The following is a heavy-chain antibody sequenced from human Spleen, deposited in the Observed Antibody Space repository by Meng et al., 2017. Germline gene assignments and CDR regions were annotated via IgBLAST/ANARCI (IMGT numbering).Heavy chain of an antibody. CDR3: ARDGYYVSSPDAFDI. CDR2: IKQDGSEK. CDR1: GFTFSRYW. Sequence: GGSLRLSCAASGFTFSRYWMSWVRQAPGKGLEWVANIKQDGSEKYYVDSVKGRFTISRDNAKNSLYLQMNSLRAEDTAVYYCARDGYYVSSPDAFDIWGQGTMVTVSS. J-gene: IGHJ3*02. V-gene: IGHV3-7*01. D-gene: IGHD3-10*01.